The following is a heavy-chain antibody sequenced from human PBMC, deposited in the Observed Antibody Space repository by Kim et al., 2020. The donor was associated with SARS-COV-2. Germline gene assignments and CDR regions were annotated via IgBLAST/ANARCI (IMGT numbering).Heavy chain of an antibody. V-gene: IGHV4-30-4*01. D-gene: IGHD3-22*01. CDR2: IYYSGST. CDR3: ARDDHSSGYYSAEYFQH. CDR1: GGSISSGDYY. J-gene: IGHJ1*01. Sequence: SETLSLTCTVSGGSISSGDYYWSWIRQPPGKGLEWIGYIYYSGSTYYNPSLKSRVTISVDTSKNQFSLKLSSVTAADTAVYYCARDDHSSGYYSAEYFQHWGQGTLVTVSS.